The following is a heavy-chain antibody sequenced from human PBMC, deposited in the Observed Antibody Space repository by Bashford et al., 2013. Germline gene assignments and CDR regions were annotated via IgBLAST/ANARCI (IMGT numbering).Heavy chain of an antibody. V-gene: IGHV3-30-3*01. D-gene: IGHD3-10*01. CDR2: ISYDGSNK. CDR3: ASLHGFGEPLSPFDY. J-gene: IGHJ4*02. CDR1: GFTFSSYA. Sequence: GGSLRLSCAASGFTFSSYAMHWVRQAPGKGLEWVAVISYDGSNKYYADSVKGRFTISRDNSKNTLYLQMNSLRAEDTAVYYCASLHGFGEPLSPFDYWGQGTLVTVSS.